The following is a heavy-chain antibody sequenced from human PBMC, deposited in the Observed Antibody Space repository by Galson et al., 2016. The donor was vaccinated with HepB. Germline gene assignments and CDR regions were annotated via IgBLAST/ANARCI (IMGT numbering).Heavy chain of an antibody. Sequence: TLSLTCSVSGGSISSGGYYWSWIRQHPGKGLEWIGYIYYSGGTHYNPSLKSRATISVDISKNQFSLYLSSVTAADTAVYYCARGSGSYYPYYYFGMDIWGQGTTVTVSS. CDR3: ARGSGSYYPYYYFGMDI. CDR2: IYYSGGT. V-gene: IGHV4-31*03. D-gene: IGHD3-10*01. CDR1: GGSISSGGYY. J-gene: IGHJ6*02.